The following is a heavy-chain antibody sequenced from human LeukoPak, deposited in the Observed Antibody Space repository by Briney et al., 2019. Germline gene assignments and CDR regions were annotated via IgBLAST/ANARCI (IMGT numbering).Heavy chain of an antibody. D-gene: IGHD1-1*01. CDR2: IYYSGST. J-gene: IGHJ6*02. CDR1: GGSISSSSYY. V-gene: IGHV4-39*07. CDR3: ARDHGYLGNFYYGMDV. Sequence: SETLSLTCTVSGGSISSSSYYWGWIRQPPGKGLEWIGSIYYSGSTYYNPSLKSRVTISVDTSKNQFSLKLSSVTAADTAVYYCARDHGYLGNFYYGMDVWGQGTTVTVSS.